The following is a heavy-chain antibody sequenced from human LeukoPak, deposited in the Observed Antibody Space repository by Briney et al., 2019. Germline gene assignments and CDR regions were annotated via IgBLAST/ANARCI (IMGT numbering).Heavy chain of an antibody. J-gene: IGHJ4*02. Sequence: PSETLSLTCAVYGGSFSGYYWSWIRQPPGKGLEWIGEINHSGSTNYNPSLKSRVTISVDTSKNQFSLKLSSVTAADTAVYYCARPDPYYGSGSYYNYWGQGTLVTVSS. D-gene: IGHD3-10*01. CDR2: INHSGST. CDR1: GGSFSGYY. CDR3: ARPDPYYGSGSYYNY. V-gene: IGHV4-34*01.